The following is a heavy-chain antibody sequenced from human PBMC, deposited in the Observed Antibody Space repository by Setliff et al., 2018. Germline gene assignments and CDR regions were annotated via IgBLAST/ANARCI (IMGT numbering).Heavy chain of an antibody. CDR3: ARSSPEIRKHNAFDI. V-gene: IGHV4-30-4*08. J-gene: IGHJ3*02. CDR1: GGSISSGDYY. CDR2: IYYSGST. Sequence: SETLSLTCTVSGGSISSGDYYWSWIRQPPGKGLEWIGYIYYSGSTYYNPSLKSRVTISVDTSKNQFSLKLSSVTAADTAVYYCARSSPEIRKHNAFDIWGQGTMVPVS. D-gene: IGHD6-6*01.